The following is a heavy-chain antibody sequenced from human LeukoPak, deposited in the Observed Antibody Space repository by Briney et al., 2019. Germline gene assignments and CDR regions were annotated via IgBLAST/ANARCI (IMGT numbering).Heavy chain of an antibody. CDR3: ARAPSWSGYSPYYYMDV. V-gene: IGHV1-8*01. CDR1: GYTFTSYD. D-gene: IGHD3-3*01. J-gene: IGHJ6*03. CDR2: MNPNSGNT. Sequence: GASVKVSCKASGYTFTSYDINWVRQATGQGLEWMGWMNPNSGNTGYAQRFQGRVTMTRNTSISTAYMELSSLRSEDTAVYYCARAPSWSGYSPYYYMDVWGKGTTVTVSS.